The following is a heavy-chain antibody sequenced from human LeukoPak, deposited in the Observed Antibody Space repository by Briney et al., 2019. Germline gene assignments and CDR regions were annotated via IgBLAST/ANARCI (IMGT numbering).Heavy chain of an antibody. D-gene: IGHD2-21*02. CDR3: ARAPIGVTAIRYYYYGMDV. Sequence: SETLSLTCTVSGGSISSYYWSWIRQPPGKGLEWIGYIYYSGSTNYNPSLKSRVTISVDTSKNQFSLKLSSVTAADTAVYYCARAPIGVTAIRYYYYGMDVWGQGTTVTVSS. CDR2: IYYSGST. J-gene: IGHJ6*02. CDR1: GGSISSYY. V-gene: IGHV4-59*08.